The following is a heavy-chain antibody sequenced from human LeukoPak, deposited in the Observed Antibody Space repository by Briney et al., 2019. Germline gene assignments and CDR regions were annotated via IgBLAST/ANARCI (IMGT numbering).Heavy chain of an antibody. CDR1: GYSISSYY. Sequence: WESLSLSCAVSGYSISSYYLRWVRQPPGKGLEWVGYIYYSGSTNYYPSLKSRVTISADTSKNQFSLKLSSMTAADTAVYYCARGSGYDPFPDYWGQGTLVTVSS. V-gene: IGHV4-59*01. CDR3: ARGSGYDPFPDY. J-gene: IGHJ4*02. D-gene: IGHD5-12*01. CDR2: IYYSGST.